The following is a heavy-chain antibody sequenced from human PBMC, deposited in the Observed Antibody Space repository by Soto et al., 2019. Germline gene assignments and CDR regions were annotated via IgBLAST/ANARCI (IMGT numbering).Heavy chain of an antibody. V-gene: IGHV3-48*01. Sequence: GGSLRLSCAASGFTFSSYSMNWVRQAPGKGLEWVSYISSSSSTIYYADSVKGRFTISRDNAKNSLYLQMNSLRAEDTAVYYCATEDVDYGKMGWGQGTLVTVSS. J-gene: IGHJ4*02. CDR3: ATEDVDYGKMG. CDR2: ISSSSSTI. D-gene: IGHD4-17*01. CDR1: GFTFSSYS.